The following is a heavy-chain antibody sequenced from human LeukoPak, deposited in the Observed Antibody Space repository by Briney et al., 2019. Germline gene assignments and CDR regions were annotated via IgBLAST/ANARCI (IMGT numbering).Heavy chain of an antibody. CDR2: IRAKANSYAT. V-gene: IGHV3-73*01. D-gene: IGHD1-26*01. J-gene: IGHJ3*02. CDR1: GFTFSGSA. CDR3: VRRDERSGSYWGNAFDI. Sequence: GGSLRLSCAASGFTFSGSAIHWVRQVSGKGLEWVGLIRAKANSYATAYGASVKGRFTISRDDSKNTAYLQMNSLKFDDTAVYYCVRRDERSGSYWGNAFDIWGQGTMVSVSS.